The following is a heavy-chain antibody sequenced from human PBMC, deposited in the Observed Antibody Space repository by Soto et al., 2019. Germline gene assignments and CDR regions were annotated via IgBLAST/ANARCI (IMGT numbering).Heavy chain of an antibody. J-gene: IGHJ4*02. Sequence: GGSMRLSCAASGFTFSSYWMHWVRQAPGKGLVWVSRINSDGSSTSYADSVKGRFTISRDNAKNAPYLQMNSLRAEDTAVYYCASGRGWHDLDYWGQGTLVTVSS. CDR3: ASGRGWHDLDY. CDR2: INSDGSST. CDR1: GFTFSSYW. V-gene: IGHV3-74*01. D-gene: IGHD6-19*01.